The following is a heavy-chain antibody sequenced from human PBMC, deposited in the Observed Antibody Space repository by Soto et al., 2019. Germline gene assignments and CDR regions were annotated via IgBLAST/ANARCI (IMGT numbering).Heavy chain of an antibody. CDR1: GFSLSTSGAG. CDR2: IYWNDDK. J-gene: IGHJ6*02. CDR3: AHSRGYCSSTSCYDYYYGMDV. Sequence: SGPTLVNPTQTLTLTCTFSGFSLSTSGAGVGWIRQPPGKALEWLALIYWNDDKRYSPSLKSRLTITKDTSKNQVVLTMTNMDPVDTATYYCAHSRGYCSSTSCYDYYYGMDVWGQGTTVTVSS. D-gene: IGHD2-2*01. V-gene: IGHV2-5*01.